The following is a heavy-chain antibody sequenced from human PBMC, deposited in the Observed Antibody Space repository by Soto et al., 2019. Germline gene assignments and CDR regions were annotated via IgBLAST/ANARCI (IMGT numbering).Heavy chain of an antibody. CDR2: IWYDGSNK. Sequence: PGGSLRLSCAASGFTFSSYGMHWVRQAPGKGLEWVAVIWYDGSNKYYADSVKGRFTISRDTYKNTLYLQMNSLRAEDTAVYYCARLGFWTGSRLYYYYGMDVWGQGTTVNVSS. CDR1: GFTFSSYG. V-gene: IGHV3-33*01. J-gene: IGHJ6*02. D-gene: IGHD3-3*01. CDR3: ARLGFWTGSRLYYYYGMDV.